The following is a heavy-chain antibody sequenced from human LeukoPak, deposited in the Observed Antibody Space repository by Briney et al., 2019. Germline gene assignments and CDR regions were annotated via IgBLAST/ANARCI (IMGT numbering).Heavy chain of an antibody. J-gene: IGHJ4*02. Sequence: SVKVSCKASGGTFSSYTISWVRQAPGQGLEWMGRIIPILGIANYAQKFQGRVTITADKSTSTAYMELSSLRSEDTAVYYCARGTYYDSSGYYIDYWGEGTLVTVSS. CDR3: ARGTYYDSSGYYIDY. CDR1: GGTFSSYT. D-gene: IGHD3-22*01. V-gene: IGHV1-69*02. CDR2: IIPILGIA.